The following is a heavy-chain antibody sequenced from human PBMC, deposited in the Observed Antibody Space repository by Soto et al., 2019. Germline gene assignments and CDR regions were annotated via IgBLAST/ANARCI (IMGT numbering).Heavy chain of an antibody. V-gene: IGHV2-5*02. CDR2: IYWDDDK. D-gene: IGHD5-12*01. J-gene: IGHJ4*02. CDR1: GFSLSTSGVG. CDR3: AHLSGYDLVFDY. Sequence: QITLKESGPTLVKPTQTLTLTCTFSGFSLSTSGVGVGWIRQPPGKALEWLALIYWDDDKRYSPSLKSRLTIXKXXSKNQVVLTMTNMDPVDTATYYCAHLSGYDLVFDYWGQGTLVTVSS.